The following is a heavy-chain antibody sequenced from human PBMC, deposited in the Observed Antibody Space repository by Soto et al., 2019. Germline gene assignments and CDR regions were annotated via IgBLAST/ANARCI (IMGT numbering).Heavy chain of an antibody. V-gene: IGHV1-69*01. D-gene: IGHD5-12*01. CDR3: ARDDQASGYEFHWFDP. CDR1: GYSIRIYP. J-gene: IGHJ5*02. CDR2: IIPIFGTA. Sequence: SGYSIRIYPIVLVRKTTRQGLEWMGGIIPIFGTANYAQKFQGRVTITADESTSTAYMELSSLRSEDTAVYYCARDDQASGYEFHWFDPWGQGTLVIVFS.